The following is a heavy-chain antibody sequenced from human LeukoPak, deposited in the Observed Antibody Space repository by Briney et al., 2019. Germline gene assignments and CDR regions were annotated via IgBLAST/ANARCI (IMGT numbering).Heavy chain of an antibody. CDR3: VRHDGRGGSTMGALDS. Sequence: SETLSLTCTVSAGSVSSSSHHWGWIRQSPGKGLEWIGSIFSGRTTYYNPSLNDRVTIFVVTSKDQFSLQLNSVTAADTSVYYCVRHDGRGGSTMGALDSWGQGSLVTVSS. J-gene: IGHJ4*02. V-gene: IGHV4-39*01. CDR1: AGSVSSSSHH. CDR2: IFSGRTT. D-gene: IGHD5/OR15-5a*01.